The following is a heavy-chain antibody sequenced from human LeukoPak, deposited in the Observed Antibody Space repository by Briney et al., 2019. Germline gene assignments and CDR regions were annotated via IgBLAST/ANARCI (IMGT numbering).Heavy chain of an antibody. Sequence: GRSLRLSCAASGFTFSSYGMPWVRQAPGKGLEWVAVISYDGSNKYYADSVKGRFTISRDNSKNTLYLQMNSLRAEDTAVYYCAKDREGGYYYYYGMDVWGQGTTVTVSS. CDR2: ISYDGSNK. CDR3: AKDREGGYYYYYGMDV. D-gene: IGHD5-12*01. V-gene: IGHV3-30*18. CDR1: GFTFSSYG. J-gene: IGHJ6*02.